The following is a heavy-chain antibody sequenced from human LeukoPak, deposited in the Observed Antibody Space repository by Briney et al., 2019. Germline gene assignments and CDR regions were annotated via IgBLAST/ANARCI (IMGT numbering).Heavy chain of an antibody. V-gene: IGHV1-18*01. Sequence: ASVKVSCKASGYSFTTYGITWVRQAPGQGLEWMGWISIYNGNTNYAQKLQGRVTMTTDTSTSTAYMELRSLRSDDTAVYYCAKLGYGYGYYFDYWGQGTLVTVSS. CDR3: AKLGYGYGYYFDY. J-gene: IGHJ4*02. D-gene: IGHD5-18*01. CDR2: ISIYNGNT. CDR1: GYSFTTYG.